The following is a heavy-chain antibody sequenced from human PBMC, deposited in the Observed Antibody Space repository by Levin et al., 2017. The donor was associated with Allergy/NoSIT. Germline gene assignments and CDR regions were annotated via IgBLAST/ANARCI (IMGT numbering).Heavy chain of an antibody. Sequence: SETLSLTCTVSGGSVSSGSYYWSWIRQPPGKGLEWIGYIYYSGSTNYNPSLKSRVTISVDTSKNQFSLKLSSVTAADTAVYYCARAIVVVPDAFDIWGQGTMVTVSS. J-gene: IGHJ3*02. V-gene: IGHV4-61*01. D-gene: IGHD3-22*01. CDR2: IYYSGST. CDR3: ARAIVVVPDAFDI. CDR1: GGSVSSGSYY.